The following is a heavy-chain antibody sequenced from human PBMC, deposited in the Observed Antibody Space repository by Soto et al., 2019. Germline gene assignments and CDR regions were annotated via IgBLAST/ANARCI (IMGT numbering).Heavy chain of an antibody. Sequence: QVQLVQSGGEVKRPGASVKVSCRTSGYTFSNYGITWVRQAPGQPLEWLGWISLYSVGTNYAQKFQGRVPMTTDTSTTTAYMQLRSLRSDDTAVYYCARVVPGAEAWFGPWGQGTLVTVSS. J-gene: IGHJ5*02. CDR1: GYTFSNYG. D-gene: IGHD2-2*01. V-gene: IGHV1-18*01. CDR2: ISLYSVGT. CDR3: ARVVPGAEAWFGP.